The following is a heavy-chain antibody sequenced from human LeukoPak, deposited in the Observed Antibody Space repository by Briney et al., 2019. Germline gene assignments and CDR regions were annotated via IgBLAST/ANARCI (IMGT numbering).Heavy chain of an antibody. Sequence: SETLSLTCTVSGDSISSYYWSWIRQPPGKRLEWIGYIYYSGSTNYSPSLKSRVTISVDTSKNQFSLKLSSVTAADTAVYYCARVVDSGNYWSYYYYYMDVWGKGTTVTVSS. V-gene: IGHV4-59*01. CDR1: GDSISSYY. CDR3: ARVVDSGNYWSYYYYYMDV. D-gene: IGHD1-26*01. CDR2: IYYSGST. J-gene: IGHJ6*03.